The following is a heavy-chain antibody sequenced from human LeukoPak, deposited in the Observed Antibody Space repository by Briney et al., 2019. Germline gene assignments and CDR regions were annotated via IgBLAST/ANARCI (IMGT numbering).Heavy chain of an antibody. Sequence: ASVKVSCKASGYTFSSYGISWVRQAPGQWLEWMGWISVYSGNTNYAQRFQDRVTMTTDTSTTTAYMELRSLRSDDTAMYYCARDANGVLGDYWGQGTLVTVSS. CDR3: ARDANGVLGDY. D-gene: IGHD2-8*01. CDR1: GYTFSSYG. CDR2: ISVYSGNT. J-gene: IGHJ4*02. V-gene: IGHV1-18*01.